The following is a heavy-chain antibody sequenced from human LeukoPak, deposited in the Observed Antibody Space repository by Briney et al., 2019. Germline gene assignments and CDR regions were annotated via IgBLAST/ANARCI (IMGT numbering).Heavy chain of an antibody. Sequence: GGSLRLSCAASGFTFSSYAMSWVRQAPGKGLEWVSAISGSGGSTYYADSVKGRFTISRDNSKNTLYLQMNSLRAEDTAVYYCAKDGYYYDSSGYYDNWGQGTLVTVSS. CDR1: GFTFSSYA. J-gene: IGHJ4*02. CDR2: ISGSGGST. D-gene: IGHD3-22*01. CDR3: AKDGYYYDSSGYYDN. V-gene: IGHV3-23*01.